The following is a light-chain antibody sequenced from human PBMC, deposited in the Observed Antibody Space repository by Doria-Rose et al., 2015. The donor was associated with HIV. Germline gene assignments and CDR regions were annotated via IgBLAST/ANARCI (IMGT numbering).Light chain of an antibody. CDR3: HQYGTSWT. CDR2: DGS. CDR1: QSFSSTY. J-gene: IGKJ1*01. V-gene: IGKV3-20*01. Sequence: TQSPGTLSLSPGERATLSCRASQSFSSTYLAWYQQKPGQAPSLLIYDGSNRATGIPDRFSASGSGTDFTLTINRLEPEDFALYCCHQYGTSWTFGQGTKVEI.